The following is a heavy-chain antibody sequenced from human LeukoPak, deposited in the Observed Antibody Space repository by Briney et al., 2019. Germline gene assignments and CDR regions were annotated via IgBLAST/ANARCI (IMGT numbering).Heavy chain of an antibody. Sequence: KSGGSLRLSCAASGFTFSDSYMSWVRQAPGKGLEWVSYISSSGSDKYYPDSVKGRFTISRDNAKNSLYLQMNSLRAEDTAVYYCARRTSGAFAIWGQGTKVTVSS. CDR1: GFTFSDSY. CDR3: ARRTSGAFAI. CDR2: ISSSGSDK. V-gene: IGHV3-11*04. J-gene: IGHJ3*02.